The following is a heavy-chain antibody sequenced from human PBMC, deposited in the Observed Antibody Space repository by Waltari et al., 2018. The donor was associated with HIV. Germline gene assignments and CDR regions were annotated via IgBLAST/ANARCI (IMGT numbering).Heavy chain of an antibody. Sequence: QVQLVQSGPEVKKPGASVKVSCEASTYIFTIFFIHWVRQAPGQGLEWMGYIDPNNGATNYAPKFQGRVTMTRDTSIKTAYMELSGLTSDDTAVYYCARQYSGFDYRYVAYWGQGTLDTVSS. D-gene: IGHD5-12*01. J-gene: IGHJ4*02. CDR3: ARQYSGFDYRYVAY. CDR1: TYIFTIFF. V-gene: IGHV1-2*02. CDR2: IDPNNGAT.